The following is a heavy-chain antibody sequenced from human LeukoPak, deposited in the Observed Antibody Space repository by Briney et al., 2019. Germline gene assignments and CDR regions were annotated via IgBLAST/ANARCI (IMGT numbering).Heavy chain of an antibody. J-gene: IGHJ6*03. Sequence: SETLSLTCTVSGGSISSYYWSWIRQPPGKGLEWIGYIYTSGSTNYSPSLKSRVTISVDTSKNQFSLKLSSVTAADTAVYYCARRGGSYSANYYYYYMDVWGKGTTVTVSS. CDR3: ARRGGSYSANYYYYYMDV. V-gene: IGHV4-4*09. CDR1: GGSISSYY. CDR2: IYTSGST. D-gene: IGHD1-26*01.